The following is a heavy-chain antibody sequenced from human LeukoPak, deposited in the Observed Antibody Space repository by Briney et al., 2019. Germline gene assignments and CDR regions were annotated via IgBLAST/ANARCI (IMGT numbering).Heavy chain of an antibody. Sequence: SETLSLTCTVSGGSISSYYWSWIRQPPGKGLEWIGYIYYSGSTNYNPSLKSRVTISVDTSKNQFSLKLSSVTAADTAVYYCARALGDGYLTMGHYFDYWGQGTLVTVSS. J-gene: IGHJ4*02. D-gene: IGHD5-24*01. CDR3: ARALGDGYLTMGHYFDY. CDR2: IYYSGST. V-gene: IGHV4-59*01. CDR1: GGSISSYY.